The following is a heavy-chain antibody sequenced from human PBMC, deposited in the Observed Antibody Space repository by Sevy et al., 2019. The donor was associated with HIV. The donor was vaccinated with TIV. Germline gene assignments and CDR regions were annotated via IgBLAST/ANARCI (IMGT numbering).Heavy chain of an antibody. D-gene: IGHD5-18*01. J-gene: IGHJ6*02. CDR1: GFTFSSYA. CDR2: ISYDGSNK. V-gene: IGHV3-30*04. Sequence: GGSLRLSCAASGFTFSSYAMHWVRQAPGKGLEWVAVISYDGSNKYYADSVKGRFTISRDNSKNTLYLQLNSLRAEDTAVYYCARDKFGGYSHGHNNYYSYYGMDVWGQGTTVTVSS. CDR3: ARDKFGGYSHGHNNYYSYYGMDV.